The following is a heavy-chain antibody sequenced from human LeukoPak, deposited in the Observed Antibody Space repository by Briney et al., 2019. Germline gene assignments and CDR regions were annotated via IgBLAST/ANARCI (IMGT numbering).Heavy chain of an antibody. J-gene: IGHJ4*02. CDR1: GFTFSSYA. CDR3: ASGGIYYGAALEF. CDR2: ISYDGSNK. Sequence: GRSLRLSCAASGFTFSSYAMHWVRQAPGKGLEWVAFISYDGSNKYYADSVKGRFTISRDNAKNSLYLQMNSLRAEDTAFYYCASGGIYYGAALEFWGQGTLVTVSS. V-gene: IGHV3-30*04. D-gene: IGHD1-26*01.